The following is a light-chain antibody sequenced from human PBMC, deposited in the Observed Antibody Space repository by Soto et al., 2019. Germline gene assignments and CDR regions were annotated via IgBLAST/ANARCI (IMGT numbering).Light chain of an antibody. Sequence: EIVLPQSRGARSLSLWESATLSWRASQSVSNNYLAWYQQKPGQAPRLLIYATSTRAAGIPDRFSGSGSGTDFTLTISRLEPEDFAVYYCQHYGSSPPIAFGQGRRLEIK. CDR3: QHYGSSPPIA. CDR2: ATS. V-gene: IGKV3-20*01. J-gene: IGKJ5*01. CDR1: QSVSNNY.